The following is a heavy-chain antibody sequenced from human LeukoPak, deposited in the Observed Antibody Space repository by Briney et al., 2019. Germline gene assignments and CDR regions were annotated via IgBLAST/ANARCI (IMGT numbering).Heavy chain of an antibody. J-gene: IGHJ6*03. V-gene: IGHV1-8*01. CDR3: ARESGDYDILTGYHVSYYYYYYMDV. CDR2: MNPNSGNT. D-gene: IGHD3-9*01. Sequence: ASVKVSCKASGYTFTSYDINWVRQATGQGLEWMGWMNPNSGNTGYAQKFQGRVTMTRNTSISTAYMELSSLGSEDTAVYYCARESGDYDILTGYHVSYYYYYYMDVWGKGTTVTISS. CDR1: GYTFTSYD.